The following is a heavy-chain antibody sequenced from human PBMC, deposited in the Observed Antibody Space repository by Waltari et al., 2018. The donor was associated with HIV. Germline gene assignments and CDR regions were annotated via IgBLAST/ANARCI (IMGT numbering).Heavy chain of an antibody. Sequence: EVQLVESGGGLVQPGGSPRLSCAASVFTVSSNNMSGVRKAPGKGLDWVLFIYSGGSTYYADSVKGRFTISKDNSKNTLYLQMNSLRAEDTAVYYCARDWAHSSSWSRYYYHGMDVWGQGTTVTVSS. D-gene: IGHD6-13*01. CDR1: VFTVSSNN. CDR3: ARDWAHSSSWSRYYYHGMDV. V-gene: IGHV3-66*01. J-gene: IGHJ6*02. CDR2: IYSGGST.